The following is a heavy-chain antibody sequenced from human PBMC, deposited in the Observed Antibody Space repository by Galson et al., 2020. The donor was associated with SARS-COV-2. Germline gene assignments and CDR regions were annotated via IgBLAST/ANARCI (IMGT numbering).Heavy chain of an antibody. CDR3: AREGIQLCDY. D-gene: IGHD5-18*01. J-gene: IGHJ4*02. CDR2: ISYDGSNK. CDR1: GFTFSSYA. V-gene: IGHV3-30*04. Sequence: GESLKISCAASGFTFSSYAMHWVRQAPGKGLEWVAVISYDGSNKYYADSVKGRFTISRDNSKNTLYLQMNSLRAEDTAVYYCAREGIQLCDYWGQGTLVTVSS.